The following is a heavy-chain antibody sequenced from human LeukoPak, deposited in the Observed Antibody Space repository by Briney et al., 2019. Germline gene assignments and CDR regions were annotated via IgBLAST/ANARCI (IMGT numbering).Heavy chain of an antibody. CDR3: ATARIKLPSSPFDY. CDR1: GGSISTYY. CDR2: IYYSGST. D-gene: IGHD2-15*01. Sequence: PSETLSLTCTVSGGSISTYYWSWIRQPPGKGLEWIGYIYYSGSTSYNPSLKSRVTMSVDTSENQVSLKLTSVTAADTAVYHCATARIKLPSSPFDYWGQGALVTVSS. V-gene: IGHV4-59*01. J-gene: IGHJ4*02.